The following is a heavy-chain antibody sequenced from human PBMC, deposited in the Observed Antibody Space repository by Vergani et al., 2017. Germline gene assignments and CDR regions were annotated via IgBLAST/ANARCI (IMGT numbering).Heavy chain of an antibody. CDR2: ISAYNGNT. CDR3: AKDLIDNDTYGRSGD. CDR1: GYTFSTYG. J-gene: IGHJ1*01. V-gene: IGHV1-18*01. Sequence: QVQLVQSGAEVKKPGASVKVSCKASGYTFSTYGISWVRQAPGQGLEWMVWISAYNGNTNYPEKFQGRLTMTTDTSTRTAYMELPSLRSDDTAVYYCAKDLIDNDTYGRSGDWGPGTLVTVSS. D-gene: IGHD3-16*01.